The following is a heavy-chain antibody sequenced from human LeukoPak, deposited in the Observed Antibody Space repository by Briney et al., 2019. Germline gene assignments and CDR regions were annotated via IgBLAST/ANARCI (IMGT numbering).Heavy chain of an antibody. Sequence: PSETLSLTCTVSGGSISSSSHYWAWIRQPPGKGLEWIGEINHSGSTNYNPSLKSRVTISVDTSKNQFSLKLSSVTAADTAVYYCARTTEDCSSTSCYQYWFDPWGQGTLVTVSS. CDR1: GGSISSSSHY. CDR3: ARTTEDCSSTSCYQYWFDP. V-gene: IGHV4-39*07. D-gene: IGHD2-2*01. CDR2: INHSGST. J-gene: IGHJ5*02.